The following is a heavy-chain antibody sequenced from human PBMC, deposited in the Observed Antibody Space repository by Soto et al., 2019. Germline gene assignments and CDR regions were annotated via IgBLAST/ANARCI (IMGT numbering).Heavy chain of an antibody. V-gene: IGHV4-30-4*01. D-gene: IGHD3-16*01. J-gene: IGHJ5*02. CDR2: IYYSGST. Sequence: SETLSLTCTVSGGSISSGDYYWSWIRQPPGKGLEWIGYIYYSGSTYYNPSLKGRVTISVDTSKNQFSLKLSSVTAADTAVYYCARDQGELWPTRGGWFDPWGQGTLVTV. CDR1: GGSISSGDYY. CDR3: ARDQGELWPTRGGWFDP.